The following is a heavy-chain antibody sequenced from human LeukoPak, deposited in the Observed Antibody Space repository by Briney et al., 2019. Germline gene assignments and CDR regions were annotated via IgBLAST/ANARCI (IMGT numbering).Heavy chain of an antibody. J-gene: IGHJ4*02. CDR1: GFTFSSYA. Sequence: GGSLRLSCAASGFTFSSYAIHRVRQAPGKGLEYVSGISSDGGITYYVNSVKGRFTISRDNSKNTLYLQVGSLRTEDMAVYYCARAVSIAAAPLFDSWGQGTLVTVSS. V-gene: IGHV3-64*01. CDR2: ISSDGGIT. CDR3: ARAVSIAAAPLFDS. D-gene: IGHD6-13*01.